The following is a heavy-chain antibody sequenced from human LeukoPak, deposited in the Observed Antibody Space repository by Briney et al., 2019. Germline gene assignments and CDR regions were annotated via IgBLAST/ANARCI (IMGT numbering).Heavy chain of an antibody. V-gene: IGHV3-7*01. D-gene: IGHD3-3*01. CDR3: ARGGVNTFWSGYYGDAFDI. CDR1: GFTFSSYW. CDR2: IKQDGSEK. J-gene: IGHJ3*02. Sequence: GGSLRLSCAASGFTFSSYWMSWVRQAPGKGLEWGANIKQDGSEKYYVDSVKGRFTISRDNAKNSLYLQMNSLRAEDTAVYYCARGGVNTFWSGYYGDAFDIWGQGTMVTVSS.